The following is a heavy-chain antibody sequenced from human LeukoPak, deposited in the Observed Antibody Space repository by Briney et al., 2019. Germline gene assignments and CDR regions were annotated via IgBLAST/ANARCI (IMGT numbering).Heavy chain of an antibody. Sequence: SETLSLTCAVYGGSFSGYYWSWIRQPPGKGLEWIREINYSGSTNYNPSLKSRVTISVDTSKNQFSLKLSPVTAADTAVYYCARETSQKGAHYMDVWGKGTTVTISS. V-gene: IGHV4-34*01. CDR1: GGSFSGYY. D-gene: IGHD3-16*01. CDR2: INYSGST. J-gene: IGHJ6*03. CDR3: ARETSQKGAHYMDV.